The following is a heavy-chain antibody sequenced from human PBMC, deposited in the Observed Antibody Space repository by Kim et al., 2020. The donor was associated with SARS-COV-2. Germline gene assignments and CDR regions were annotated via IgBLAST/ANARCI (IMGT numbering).Heavy chain of an antibody. D-gene: IGHD4-4*01. Sequence: GGSLRLSCAASGFTFSSYAMTFFRPCQGTWLEWVSAISGSGGSTYYAGSVKGRFTISRDNSKNTLYLQMNSLRAEDTAVYYCAKAIGNDYSDQLDYWGQGTLVTVSS. CDR2: ISGSGGST. J-gene: IGHJ4*02. CDR1: GFTFSSYA. V-gene: IGHV3-23*01. CDR3: AKAIGNDYSDQLDY.